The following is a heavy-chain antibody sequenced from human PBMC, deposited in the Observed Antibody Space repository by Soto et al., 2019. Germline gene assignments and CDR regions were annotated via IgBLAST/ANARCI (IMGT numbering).Heavy chain of an antibody. D-gene: IGHD2-15*01. CDR3: ARDLGVVVAATNNWFDP. CDR1: GYTFTSYG. Sequence: QVQLVQSGAEVKKPGASVKVSCKASGYTFTSYGISWVRQAPGQGLEWMGWISAYNGNTNYAQKLQGRVTMTTDTSTSTAYMELRSLRSDDTAVHYCARDLGVVVAATNNWFDPWGQGTLVTVSS. V-gene: IGHV1-18*01. CDR2: ISAYNGNT. J-gene: IGHJ5*02.